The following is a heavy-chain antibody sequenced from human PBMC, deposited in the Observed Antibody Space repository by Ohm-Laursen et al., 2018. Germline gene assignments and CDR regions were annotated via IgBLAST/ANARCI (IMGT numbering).Heavy chain of an antibody. V-gene: IGHV3-9*01. CDR3: AREGGDY. CDR2: ISWNSGSI. Sequence: SLRLSCTASGFTFDDYAMHWVRQAPGKGLEWVSGISWNSGSIGYADSVKGRFTISRDNAKNSLYLQMNSLRAEDTAVYYCAREGGDYWGQGTLVTVSS. D-gene: IGHD3-16*01. CDR1: GFTFDDYA. J-gene: IGHJ4*02.